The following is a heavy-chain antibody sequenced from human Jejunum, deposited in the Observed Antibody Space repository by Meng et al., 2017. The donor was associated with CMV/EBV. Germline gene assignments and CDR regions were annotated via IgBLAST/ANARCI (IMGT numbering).Heavy chain of an antibody. CDR2: INTNTGNP. V-gene: IGHV7-4-1*02. J-gene: IGHJ2*01. D-gene: IGHD5-18*01. CDR1: GYTFTSYA. CDR3: ARSGRIQLWYWYLDL. Sequence: SGYTFTSYAMNWVRQAPGQGLEWMGWINTNTGNPTYAQGFTGRFVFSLDTSVSTAYLQINSLEAEDTAVYYCARSGRIQLWYWYLDLWGRGTLVTVSS.